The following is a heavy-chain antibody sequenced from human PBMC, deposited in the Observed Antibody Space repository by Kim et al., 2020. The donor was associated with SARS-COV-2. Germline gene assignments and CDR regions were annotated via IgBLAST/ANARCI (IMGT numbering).Heavy chain of an antibody. CDR1: GDSVSSNSAA. Sequence: SQTLSLTCAISGDSVSSNSAAWNWIRQSTSRGLEWLGRTYYRSKWYNGYALSVKSRITINPDTSKNQFSLQLNSVTPEDTAVYFCARSEGYFNLWGRGTLVTVSS. CDR2: TYYRSKWYN. J-gene: IGHJ2*01. V-gene: IGHV6-1*01. CDR3: ARSEGYFNL.